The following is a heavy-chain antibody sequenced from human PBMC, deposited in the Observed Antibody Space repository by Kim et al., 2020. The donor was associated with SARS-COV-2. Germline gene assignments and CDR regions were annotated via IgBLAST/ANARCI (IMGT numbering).Heavy chain of an antibody. Sequence: SETLSLTCTVSGGSISSYYWSWIRQPPGKGLEWIGYIYYSGSTNYNPSLKSRVTISVDTSKNQFSLKLSSVTAADTAVYYCARTEGPDYGDYVGDYYYYGRDVWGQGTTVTVSS. CDR3: ARTEGPDYGDYVGDYYYYGRDV. D-gene: IGHD4-17*01. CDR2: IYYSGST. V-gene: IGHV4-59*13. J-gene: IGHJ6*02. CDR1: GGSISSYY.